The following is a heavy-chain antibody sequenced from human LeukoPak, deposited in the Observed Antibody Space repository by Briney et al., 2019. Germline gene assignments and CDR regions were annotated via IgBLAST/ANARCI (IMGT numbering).Heavy chain of an antibody. Sequence: PGGSLRLSCAASGFTFDDYGMSWVRQAPGKGLEWVSGINWSGGSTGYADSVKGRFTISRDNAKNSLYLQMNSLRAEDTALYYCARVYYDSSGYYFPYFDYWGQGTLVTVSS. CDR3: ARVYYDSSGYYFPYFDY. D-gene: IGHD3-22*01. V-gene: IGHV3-20*04. CDR1: GFTFDDYG. J-gene: IGHJ4*02. CDR2: INWSGGST.